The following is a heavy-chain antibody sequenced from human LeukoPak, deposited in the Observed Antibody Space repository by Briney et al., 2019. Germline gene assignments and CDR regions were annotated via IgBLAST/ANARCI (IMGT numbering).Heavy chain of an antibody. CDR3: ASYCGGDCYLIEPTYYFDY. CDR2: LYYGGST. CDR1: GGSISSASSF. V-gene: IGHV4-39*07. Sequence: SETLSLTCTVSGGSISSASSFWGWIRQPPGKGLEWIGTLYYGGSTYYNPSLKSRVTISVDTSKNQFSLKLSSVTAADTAVYYCASYCGGDCYLIEPTYYFDYWGQGTLVTVSS. J-gene: IGHJ4*02. D-gene: IGHD2-21*02.